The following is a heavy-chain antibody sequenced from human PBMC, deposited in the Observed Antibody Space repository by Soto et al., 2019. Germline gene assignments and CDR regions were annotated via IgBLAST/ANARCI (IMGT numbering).Heavy chain of an antibody. J-gene: IGHJ4*02. CDR3: ARYEMTDCSSTSCSRGGFDY. CDR1: GYTFTGYY. CDR2: INPNSGGT. D-gene: IGHD2-2*01. V-gene: IGHV1-2*04. Sequence: ASVKVSCKASGYTFTGYYMHWVRQAPGQGLEWMGWINPNSGGTNYAQKFQGWVTMTRDTSISTAYMELSRLRSDDTAVYYCARYEMTDCSSTSCSRGGFDYWGQGTLVTVSS.